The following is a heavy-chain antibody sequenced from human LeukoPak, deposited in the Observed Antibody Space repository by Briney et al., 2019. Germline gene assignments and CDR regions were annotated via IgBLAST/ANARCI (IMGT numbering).Heavy chain of an antibody. D-gene: IGHD5-12*01. V-gene: IGHV3-74*01. CDR1: GFTFSSYW. CDR2: IYSDESTT. Sequence: GGSLRPSCVASGFTFSSYWMHWVRQAPGKGLGWVSRIYSDESTTSYADSVKGRFTISRDSAKNTLYLQMNSLRAEDTAVYYCARVTGGYPSFDYWGQGTLVTVSS. CDR3: ARVTGGYPSFDY. J-gene: IGHJ4*02.